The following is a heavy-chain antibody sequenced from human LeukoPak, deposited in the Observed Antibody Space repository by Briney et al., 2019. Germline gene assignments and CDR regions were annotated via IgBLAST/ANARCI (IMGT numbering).Heavy chain of an antibody. V-gene: IGHV3-48*03. Sequence: PGGSLRLSCAASGFTFSSYEMNWVRQAPGKGLEWVSYISSSGSTIYYADSVKGRFTISRDNAKNSLYLQMNSLRAEDTAVYYCARERGSLSKTFDYWGQGTLVTVSS. CDR3: ARERGSLSKTFDY. CDR1: GFTFSSYE. J-gene: IGHJ4*02. D-gene: IGHD2-2*01. CDR2: ISSSGSTI.